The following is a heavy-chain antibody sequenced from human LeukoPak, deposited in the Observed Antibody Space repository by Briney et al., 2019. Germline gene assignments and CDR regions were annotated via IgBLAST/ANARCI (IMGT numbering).Heavy chain of an antibody. J-gene: IGHJ6*03. V-gene: IGHV4-4*07. CDR1: GGSISSYY. CDR2: IYTSGST. D-gene: IGHD3-3*01. CDR3: ARLTGPGGKFWSGYYSGNDYYYYYMDV. Sequence: SETMPLTCTVYGGSISSYYWSWIRQPAGKGLEWIGRIYTSGSTNYNPSLKSRVTMSVDTSKIQCSLKLSSVYAADTAVYYCARLTGPGGKFWSGYYSGNDYYYYYMDVWGKGTTITVSS.